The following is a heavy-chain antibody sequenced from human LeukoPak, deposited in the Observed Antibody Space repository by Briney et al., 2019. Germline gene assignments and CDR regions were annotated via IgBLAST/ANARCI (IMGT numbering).Heavy chain of an antibody. CDR1: GFTFSDYY. CDR3: ARDMLVSRGGFDY. D-gene: IGHD3-10*01. CDR2: ITSSGSTI. J-gene: IGHJ4*02. Sequence: GGSLRLSCAASGFTFSDYYLSWLRQAPGKGLEWVSYITSSGSTIYYADSVKGRFTISRDNAKNSLYLQMNSLRAEDTAVYYCARDMLVSRGGFDYWGQGTLVTVSS. V-gene: IGHV3-11*04.